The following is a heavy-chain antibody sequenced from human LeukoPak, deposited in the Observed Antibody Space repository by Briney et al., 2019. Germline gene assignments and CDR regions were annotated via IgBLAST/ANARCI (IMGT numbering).Heavy chain of an antibody. V-gene: IGHV3-7*01. J-gene: IGHJ4*02. Sequence: GGSLRLSCVGSGFTFSSLWMSWVSQIPGKGLEWVANIKQDGSEVYYVDSVKGRFTISRDNAKNSLYLQMNSLRVEDTAVYYCACRPSDIRYYGVFDFWGQGSLVTVSS. D-gene: IGHD3-10*01. CDR2: IKQDGSEV. CDR1: GFTFSSLW. CDR3: ACRPSDIRYYGVFDF.